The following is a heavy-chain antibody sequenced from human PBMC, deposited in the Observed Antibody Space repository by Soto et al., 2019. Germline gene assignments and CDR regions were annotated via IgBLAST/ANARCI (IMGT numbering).Heavy chain of an antibody. Sequence: SQTLSLTCAISGDSVSSNSAAWNWIRQSPSRGLEWLGRTYYRSKWYNDYAVSVKSRITINPDTSKNQFFLKVTSVTVADTAVYFCARLGGYCSSANCFGYYAMDVWGQGTTVTVSS. D-gene: IGHD2-2*01. CDR1: GDSVSSNSAA. CDR3: ARLGGYCSSANCFGYYAMDV. CDR2: TYYRSKWYN. J-gene: IGHJ6*02. V-gene: IGHV6-1*01.